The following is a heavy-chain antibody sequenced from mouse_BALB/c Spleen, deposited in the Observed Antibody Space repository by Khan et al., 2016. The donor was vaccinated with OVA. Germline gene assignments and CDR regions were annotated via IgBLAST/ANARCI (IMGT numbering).Heavy chain of an antibody. CDR3: ARTDYYDYDPFPY. CDR2: INYSGNT. V-gene: IGHV3-2*02. CDR1: GYSITSEYA. D-gene: IGHD2-4*01. J-gene: IGHJ3*01. Sequence: EVQLQESGPGLVKPSQSLSLTCTVTGYSITSEYAWNWNRQFPGNKLEWMGYINYSGNTRFNPYLKSRTSITRDTSTNQSFLQLNSVTTEDTATYYCARTDYYDYDPFPYWGQGTLVTVSA.